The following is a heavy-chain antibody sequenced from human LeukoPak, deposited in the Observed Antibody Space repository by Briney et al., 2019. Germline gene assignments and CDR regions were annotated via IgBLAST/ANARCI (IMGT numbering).Heavy chain of an antibody. Sequence: SETLSLTCAVSGGSISSGGYSWSWIRQPPEKGLEWIGYIYHSGSTYYNPSLKSRVTISVDRSKNQFSLKLSSVTAADTAVYYCARVSSMVRGVIAFDYWGQGTLVTVSS. CDR1: GGSISSGGYS. J-gene: IGHJ4*02. CDR3: ARVSSMVRGVIAFDY. CDR2: IYHSGST. D-gene: IGHD3-10*01. V-gene: IGHV4-30-2*01.